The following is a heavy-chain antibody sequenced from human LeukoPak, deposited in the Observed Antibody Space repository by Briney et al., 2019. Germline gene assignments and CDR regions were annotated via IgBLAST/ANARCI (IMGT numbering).Heavy chain of an antibody. V-gene: IGHV4-39*07. CDR1: GGSIRSSYYY. CDR3: ARGQWLEYDAFDI. D-gene: IGHD6-19*01. Sequence: SETLSLTCTVSGGSIRSSYYYWGWIRQPPGKGLEWIGSIYDSGSTYYNPSHKSRVTISVDTSKNQFSLKLGSVTAADTAVYYCARGQWLEYDAFDIWGQGTMVTVSS. CDR2: IYDSGST. J-gene: IGHJ3*02.